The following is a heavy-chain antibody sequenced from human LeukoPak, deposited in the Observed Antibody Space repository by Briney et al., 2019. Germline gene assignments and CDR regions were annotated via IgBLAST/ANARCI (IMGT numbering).Heavy chain of an antibody. V-gene: IGHV3-7*01. J-gene: IGHJ4*02. CDR1: GFTFSSYW. Sequence: GGSLRLSCAASGFTFSSYWMSWVRQAPGKGLEWVANIKQDGSEEYYVDSVKGRFTISRDNAKNSLSLQMNSLRAEDTAVYYCARDFPNYYDSSGYPHYWGQGTLVTVSS. CDR2: IKQDGSEE. D-gene: IGHD3-22*01. CDR3: ARDFPNYYDSSGYPHY.